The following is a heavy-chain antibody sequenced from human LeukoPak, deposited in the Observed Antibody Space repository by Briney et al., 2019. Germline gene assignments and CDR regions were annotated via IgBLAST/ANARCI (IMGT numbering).Heavy chain of an antibody. CDR1: GGSISSYY. CDR2: IYYSGST. Sequence: SETLSLTCTVSGGSISSYYWSWIRQPPEKGLEWIGYIYYSGSTNYNPSLKSRVTISVDTSKNQFSLKLSSVTAADTAVYYRARDTNGGAMADYWGQGTLVTVSS. D-gene: IGHD5-18*01. CDR3: ARDTNGGAMADY. V-gene: IGHV4-59*01. J-gene: IGHJ4*02.